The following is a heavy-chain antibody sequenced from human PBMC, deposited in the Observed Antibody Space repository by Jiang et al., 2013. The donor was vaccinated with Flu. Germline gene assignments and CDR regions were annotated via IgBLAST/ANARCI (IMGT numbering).Heavy chain of an antibody. CDR3: ARSSWGYSYGPFEY. V-gene: IGHV1-69*01. Sequence: SCKASGGSFSSYAISWVRQAPGQGLEWMGGNIPIFGTTDYAQKFQGRVAITADESAGTAYMDLSSLRSEDTAVYYCARSSWGYSYGPFEYWGQGTLVTVSS. D-gene: IGHD5-18*01. CDR1: GGSFSSYA. J-gene: IGHJ4*02. CDR2: NIPIFGTT.